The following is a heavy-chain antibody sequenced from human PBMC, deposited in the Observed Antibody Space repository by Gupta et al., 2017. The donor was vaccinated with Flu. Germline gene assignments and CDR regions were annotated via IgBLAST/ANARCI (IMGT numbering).Heavy chain of an antibody. CDR1: FSFRSYA. V-gene: IGHV3-21*01. D-gene: IGHD3-3*01. CDR3: VRDFWGGFFGH. J-gene: IGHJ1*01. CDR2: ISPSGSYI. Sequence: FSFRSYAMNWVRQVPGKGLEWVSSISPSGSYIYYADSMKGRIFISRDYANNSLFLQMNSLRADDTAIYYCVRDFWGGFFGHWGQGTLVTVSS.